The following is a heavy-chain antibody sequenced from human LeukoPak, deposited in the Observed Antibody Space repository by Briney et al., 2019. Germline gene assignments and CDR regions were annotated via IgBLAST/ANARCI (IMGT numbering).Heavy chain of an antibody. D-gene: IGHD6-19*01. Sequence: GGSLRLSCAASGFTLSTYWMSWVRQAPGKGLEWVANIKQDGSRKYHVDSVKGRFTISSDNAKNSLYLQMNSLRSEDMAVYYCARETPDSSGWDWGQGTLVTVSS. CDR2: IKQDGSRK. CDR3: ARETPDSSGWD. J-gene: IGHJ4*02. CDR1: GFTLSTYW. V-gene: IGHV3-7*01.